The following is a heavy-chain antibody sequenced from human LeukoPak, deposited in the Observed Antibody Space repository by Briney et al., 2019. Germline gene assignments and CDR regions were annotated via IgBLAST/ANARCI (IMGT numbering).Heavy chain of an antibody. CDR3: ARNTPFYDSSGYYPPEH. J-gene: IGHJ1*01. V-gene: IGHV1-18*01. Sequence: ASVKVSCKASGYTFTSYGISWVRQAPGQGLEWMGWISAYNGNTNYAQKLQGRVTMTTDTSTSTAYTELRSLRSDDTAVYYCARNTPFYDSSGYYPPEHWGQGTLVTVSS. D-gene: IGHD3-22*01. CDR1: GYTFTSYG. CDR2: ISAYNGNT.